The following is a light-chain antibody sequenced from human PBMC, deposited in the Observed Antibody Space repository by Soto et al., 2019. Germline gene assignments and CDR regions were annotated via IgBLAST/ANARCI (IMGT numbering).Light chain of an antibody. V-gene: IGKV3-20*01. CDR1: ESVSSSY. J-gene: IGKJ1*01. CDR3: QQYGSSPTWT. CDR2: VSS. Sequence: EIVLTQSPGTLSLSPGERATLSCRASESVSSSYLAWYQLKPGQSPRLLMYVSSNRATGIPSRFSGSGSGTVFPLTISGLEPEDFAVYYCQQYGSSPTWTFGQGTKVDIK.